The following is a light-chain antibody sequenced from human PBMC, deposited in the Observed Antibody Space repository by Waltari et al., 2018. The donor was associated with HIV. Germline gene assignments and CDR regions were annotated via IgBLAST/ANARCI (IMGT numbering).Light chain of an antibody. CDR2: EVS. CDR3: CSYAGSSTWV. CDR1: SRDVGSYNF. V-gene: IGLV2-23*02. Sequence: QSALTQPASVYGSPGQSITISGTGTSRDVGSYNFVHWYQQHPGKVPKVMIYEVSKRPSGVSDRFSGSNSGNTASLTISGLQAEDEADYYCCSYAGSSTWVFGGGTKLTVL. J-gene: IGLJ3*02.